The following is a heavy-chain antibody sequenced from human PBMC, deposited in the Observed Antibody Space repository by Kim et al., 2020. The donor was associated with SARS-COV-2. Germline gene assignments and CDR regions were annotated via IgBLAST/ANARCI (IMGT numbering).Heavy chain of an antibody. V-gene: IGHV4-39*01. CDR3: ARQGSDYGGNSYFLYYFDY. D-gene: IGHD4-17*01. CDR1: GGSISSRSYY. J-gene: IGHJ4*02. CDR2: IYYSGST. Sequence: SETLSLTCTVSGGSISSRSYYWGWIRQPPGKGLEWIGTIYYSGSTYYNPSLKSRVTMSVDTSKKYFSLKLSSVTATDTAVYYCARQGSDYGGNSYFLYYFDYWGQGTLVTVSS.